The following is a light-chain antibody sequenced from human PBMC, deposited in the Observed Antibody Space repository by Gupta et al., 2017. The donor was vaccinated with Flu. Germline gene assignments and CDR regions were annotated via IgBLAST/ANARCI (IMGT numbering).Light chain of an antibody. CDR3: QQHYSSPPCT. CDR1: QNVMNY. CDR2: GAS. J-gene: IGKJ2*02. V-gene: IGKV1-39*01. Sequence: DVHETQSPLSLSASIGDRVTITCRTSQNVMNYFNWYQQKTGKAPSLLIHGASTLQNGVPSRFIGGGNGANYSLTINSGQAEDDAAYYCQQHYSSPPCTFGQGTKVEIK.